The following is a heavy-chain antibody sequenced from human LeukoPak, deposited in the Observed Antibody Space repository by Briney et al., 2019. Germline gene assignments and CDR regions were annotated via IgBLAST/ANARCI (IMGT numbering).Heavy chain of an antibody. J-gene: IGHJ5*02. D-gene: IGHD2-15*01. CDR1: GDSVSNNSAA. Sequence: SQTLSLTCALSGDSVSNNSAAWNWIRQSPSRGLEWLGRTYYMSKWFDDYAVSVKGRITINPDTSKNQFSLHLTSVTPEDTAVYYCVRGFSVVAATRNAWFDPWGQGTLVTVSA. CDR2: TYYMSKWFD. CDR3: VRGFSVVAATRNAWFDP. V-gene: IGHV6-1*01.